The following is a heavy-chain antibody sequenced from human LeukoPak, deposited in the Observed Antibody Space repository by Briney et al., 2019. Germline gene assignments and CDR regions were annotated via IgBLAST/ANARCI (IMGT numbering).Heavy chain of an antibody. J-gene: IGHJ3*02. CDR3: ARGLAAAGTVAFDI. D-gene: IGHD6-13*01. Sequence: PSETLSLTCTVSGYSISSGYYWGWIRQPPGKGLEWIGSIYHSGSTYYNPSPKSRVTISVDTSKNQFSLKLSSVTAADTAVYYCARGLAAAGTVAFDIWGQGTMVTVSS. V-gene: IGHV4-38-2*02. CDR1: GYSISSGYY. CDR2: IYHSGST.